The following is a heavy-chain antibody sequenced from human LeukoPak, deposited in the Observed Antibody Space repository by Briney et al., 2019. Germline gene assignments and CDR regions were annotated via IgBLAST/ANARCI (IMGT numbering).Heavy chain of an antibody. Sequence: SETLSLTCTVSGGSISSYYWSWIRQPAGKGLEWIERIYTSGSTNYNPSLKSRVTMPVDTSKNQFSLKLSSVTAADTAVYYCVRAVVGGSISAYYYYYMDVWGKGTTVTVSS. V-gene: IGHV4-4*07. CDR3: VRAVVGGSISAYYYYYMDV. CDR1: GGSISSYY. J-gene: IGHJ6*03. D-gene: IGHD1-26*01. CDR2: IYTSGST.